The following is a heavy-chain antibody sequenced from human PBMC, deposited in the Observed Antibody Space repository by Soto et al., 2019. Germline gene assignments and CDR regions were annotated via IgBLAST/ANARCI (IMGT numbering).Heavy chain of an antibody. D-gene: IGHD3-9*01. CDR2: IIPIFGTA. CDR1: GGTFSSYA. Sequence: SVKVSCKASGGTFSSYAISWVRQAPGQGLEWKGRIIPIFGTANYAQKLQGRVTITADESMSTAYMELSSLRSEDTALYYCARDALLTGHQKPHDAFDIWGQGTMVTVSS. V-gene: IGHV1-69*13. CDR3: ARDALLTGHQKPHDAFDI. J-gene: IGHJ3*02.